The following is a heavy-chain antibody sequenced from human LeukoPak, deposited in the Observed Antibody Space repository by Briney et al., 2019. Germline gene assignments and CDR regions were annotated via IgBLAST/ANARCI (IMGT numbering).Heavy chain of an antibody. D-gene: IGHD3-10*01. CDR3: ARAYGNYYYGMDV. V-gene: IGHV1-69*06. CDR1: GGTCSSYA. Sequence: ASVKVSCKASGGTCSSYAISWVRQAPGQGLEWMGGIIPIFGTANYAQKFQGRVTITADKSTSTAYMELSSLRSEDTAVYYCARAYGNYYYGMDVWGKGTTVTVSS. CDR2: IIPIFGTA. J-gene: IGHJ6*04.